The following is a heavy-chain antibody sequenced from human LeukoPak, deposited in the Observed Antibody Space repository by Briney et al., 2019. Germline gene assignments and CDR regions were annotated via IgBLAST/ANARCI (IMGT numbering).Heavy chain of an antibody. Sequence: PSETLSLTCAVYGGSFSGYYWSWIRQPPGKGLEWIGEINHSGSTNYNPSLKSRVTISVDTSKNQFSLKLSSVTAADTAVYYCARGGGCSGGSCYSRADRYFDYWGQGTLVTVSS. V-gene: IGHV4-34*01. D-gene: IGHD2-15*01. CDR3: ARGGGCSGGSCYSRADRYFDY. J-gene: IGHJ4*02. CDR2: INHSGST. CDR1: GGSFSGYY.